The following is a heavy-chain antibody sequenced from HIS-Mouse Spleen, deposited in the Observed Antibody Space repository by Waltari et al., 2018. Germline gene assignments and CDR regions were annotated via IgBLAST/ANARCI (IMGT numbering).Heavy chain of an antibody. J-gene: IGHJ5*02. CDR1: GFTFSSYW. CDR3: ARASGWYWFDP. Sequence: EVQLVESGGGLVQPGGSLRLSCAASGFTFSSYWMSWVRQGPGKGREWVANIKEDGREKDYVDSVKGRFTISRDNAKNSLYLQMNSLRAEDTAVYYCARASGWYWFDPWGQGTLVTVSS. D-gene: IGHD6-19*01. CDR2: IKEDGREK. V-gene: IGHV3-7*01.